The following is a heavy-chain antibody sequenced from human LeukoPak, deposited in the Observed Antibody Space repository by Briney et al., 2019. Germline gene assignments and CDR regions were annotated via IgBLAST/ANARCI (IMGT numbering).Heavy chain of an antibody. CDR1: RFTFSNYS. Sequence: GGSPRLSCAASRFTFSNYSMNWVRQAPGKGLEWVSYISSRSRTIYYADSVKGRFTISRDNAKNSLYLQMNSLRAEDTAVYYCARETYYYDSSGYYYSRGKDYWGQGTLVTVSS. V-gene: IGHV3-48*01. D-gene: IGHD3-22*01. J-gene: IGHJ4*02. CDR2: ISSRSRTI. CDR3: ARETYYYDSSGYYYSRGKDY.